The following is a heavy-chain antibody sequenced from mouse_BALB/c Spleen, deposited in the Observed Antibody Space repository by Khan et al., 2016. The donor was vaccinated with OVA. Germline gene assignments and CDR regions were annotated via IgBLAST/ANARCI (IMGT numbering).Heavy chain of an antibody. V-gene: IGHV1-18*01. Sequence: EVQLQQSGPELVKPGASMKISCMASGYSFTDYTMNWVHQSHGQNLEWIGLINPYNGFTSYNQKFKGKATLSVDKSSSTAYMELLSLTSEDSAVYYCARGNYYGSNSWFAYWGQGTLVTVSA. CDR2: INPYNGFT. CDR1: GYSFTDYT. J-gene: IGHJ3*01. D-gene: IGHD1-1*01. CDR3: ARGNYYGSNSWFAY.